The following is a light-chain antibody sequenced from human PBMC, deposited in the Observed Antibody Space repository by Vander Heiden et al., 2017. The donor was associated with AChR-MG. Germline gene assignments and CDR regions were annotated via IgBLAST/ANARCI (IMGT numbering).Light chain of an antibody. V-gene: IGKV3-11*01. CDR2: DAS. CDR3: QQSSNWPRT. Sequence: EIVLTQSPATLSLSPGERATLSCRASQSVSSYLTWYQQKPGQAPRLHIYDASNRATGIPARFSGSGSGTDFTLTISSLEPEDFAVYYCQQSSNWPRTFGQGTKVEIK. J-gene: IGKJ1*01. CDR1: QSVSSY.